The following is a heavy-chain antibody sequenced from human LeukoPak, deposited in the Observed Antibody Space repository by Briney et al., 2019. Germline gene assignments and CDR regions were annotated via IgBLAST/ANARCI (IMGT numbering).Heavy chain of an antibody. D-gene: IGHD3-22*01. Sequence: GASVKVSCKASGYIFTAYYMHWVRQAPGQGLEWMGWINPNSGATKCAQEFQGRVSMTRDTSISTAYMDLSALRSDDTAVYYCARGNVGPYDSSGYYSFDYWGQGTLVTVSS. J-gene: IGHJ4*02. V-gene: IGHV1-2*02. CDR1: GYIFTAYY. CDR2: INPNSGAT. CDR3: ARGNVGPYDSSGYYSFDY.